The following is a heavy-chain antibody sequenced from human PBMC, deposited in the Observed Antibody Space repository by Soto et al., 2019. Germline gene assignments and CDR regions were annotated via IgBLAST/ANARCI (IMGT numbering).Heavy chain of an antibody. CDR1: GGSISSGDYY. Sequence: SETLSLTCTVSGGSISSGDYYWSWIRQPPGKGLEWIGYIYYSGSTYYNPSLKSRVTISVDTSKNQFSLKLSSVTAADTAVYYCARYGIPLAGIAAAGTPMWFDPWGQGTLVTVSS. J-gene: IGHJ5*02. CDR2: IYYSGST. CDR3: ARYGIPLAGIAAAGTPMWFDP. D-gene: IGHD6-13*01. V-gene: IGHV4-30-4*01.